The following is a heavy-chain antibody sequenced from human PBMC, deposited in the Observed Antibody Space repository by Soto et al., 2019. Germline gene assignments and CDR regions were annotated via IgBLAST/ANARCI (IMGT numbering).Heavy chain of an antibody. Sequence: NPSETLTLTFTVFGGSVTSTSSYWSWIRQPPGKGLESIGYMHSSGSTNYNPSVNSRVTISVDTSKNQCSLKLSSVTAADTAVYYCARACEHLYFDSWGQGTLVTVS. CDR1: GGSVTSTSSY. V-gene: IGHV4-61*01. CDR2: MHSSGST. J-gene: IGHJ4*02. CDR3: ARACEHLYFDS.